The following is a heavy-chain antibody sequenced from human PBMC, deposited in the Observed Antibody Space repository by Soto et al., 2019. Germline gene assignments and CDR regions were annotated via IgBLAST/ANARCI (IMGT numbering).Heavy chain of an antibody. Sequence: GGCLRLSCAASGFTFCSYSMNWVRQAPGKGLEWVSSISSSSSYIYYADSVKGRFTISRDNAKHSLYLQMNSLRAEDTAVYYCESDPGLDVWGQGTTVTVSS. CDR1: GFTFCSYS. CDR3: ESDPGLDV. J-gene: IGHJ6*02. V-gene: IGHV3-21*01. CDR2: ISSSSSYI.